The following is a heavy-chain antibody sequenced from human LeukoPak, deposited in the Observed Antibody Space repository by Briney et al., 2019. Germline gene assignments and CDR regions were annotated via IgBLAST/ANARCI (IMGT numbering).Heavy chain of an antibody. CDR3: ARRKIGAAAFDY. V-gene: IGHV1-8*03. J-gene: IGHJ4*02. D-gene: IGHD6-13*01. CDR1: GYTFISYD. Sequence: ASVKVSCKASGYTFISYDIIWVRQATGQGLEWMGWMNPNSGNTGYAQKFQGRVTITRNTSISTAYMELSSLRSEDTAVYYCARRKIGAAAFDYWGQGTLVTVSS. CDR2: MNPNSGNT.